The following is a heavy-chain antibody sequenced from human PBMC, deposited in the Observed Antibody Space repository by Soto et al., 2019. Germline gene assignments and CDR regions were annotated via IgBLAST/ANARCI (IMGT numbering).Heavy chain of an antibody. D-gene: IGHD6-19*01. CDR3: ARYLAVADPYFQH. J-gene: IGHJ1*01. CDR2: IYYSGST. CDR1: GGSISSYY. Sequence: LSLTCTVSGGSISSYYWSWIRQPPGKGLECIGYIYYSGSTNYNPSLKSRVTISVDTSKNQFSLKLSSVTAADTAVYYCARYLAVADPYFQHWGQGTLVTVSS. V-gene: IGHV4-59*01.